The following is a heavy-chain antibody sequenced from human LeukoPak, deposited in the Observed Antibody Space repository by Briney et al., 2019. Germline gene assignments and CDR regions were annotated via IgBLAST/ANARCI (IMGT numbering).Heavy chain of an antibody. CDR3: AREYPLGCSGGSCYAYYFDY. J-gene: IGHJ4*02. V-gene: IGHV3-30-3*01. CDR1: GFTFSSYA. D-gene: IGHD2-15*01. Sequence: GGSLRLSCAASGFTFSSYAMHWVRQAPGKGLEWVAVISYDGSNKYYADSVKGRFTISRDNSKNTLYLQMNSLRAEDTAVYYCAREYPLGCSGGSCYAYYFDYWGQGTLVTVSS. CDR2: ISYDGSNK.